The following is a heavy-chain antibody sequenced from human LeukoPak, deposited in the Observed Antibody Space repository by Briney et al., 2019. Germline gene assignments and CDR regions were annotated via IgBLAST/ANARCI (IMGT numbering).Heavy chain of an antibody. CDR1: GFTFSSYS. D-gene: IGHD1-26*01. CDR3: ARDKGRIVGATDY. J-gene: IGHJ4*02. CDR2: ISSSSSTI. Sequence: GGSLRLSCAASGFTFSSYSMNWVRQAPGKGLEWVSYISSSSSTIYYADSVKDRFTISRDNAKNSLYLQMNSLRAEDTAVYYCARDKGRIVGATDYWGQGTLVTVSS. V-gene: IGHV3-48*01.